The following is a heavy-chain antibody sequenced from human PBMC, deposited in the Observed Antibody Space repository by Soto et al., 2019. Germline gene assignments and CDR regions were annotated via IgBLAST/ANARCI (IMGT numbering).Heavy chain of an antibody. V-gene: IGHV1-8*01. D-gene: IGHD6-6*01. CDR3: ARARRSIAARDYYYYMDV. CDR1: GYTFTSYD. CDR2: MNPNSGNT. J-gene: IGHJ6*03. Sequence: ASVKVSCKASGYTFTSYDINWVRQATGQGLEWMGWMNPNSGNTGNAQKFQGRVTMTRNTSISTAYMGLSSLRSEDTAVYYCARARRSIAARDYYYYMDVWGKGTTVTVSS.